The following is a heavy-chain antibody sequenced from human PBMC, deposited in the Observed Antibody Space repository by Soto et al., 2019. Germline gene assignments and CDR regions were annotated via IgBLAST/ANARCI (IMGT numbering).Heavy chain of an antibody. V-gene: IGHV3-30*18. CDR2: VSHDGRNT. CDR3: AKGGRQWLVTSDFNY. CDR1: GFTFSDYA. J-gene: IGHJ4*02. D-gene: IGHD6-19*01. Sequence: VQLVESGGGVVQPGRSLRLSCAASGFTFSDYAMHWVRQAPGKGLEWVAVVSHDGRNTHYADSVKGRFTISRDSSNNTVSLEMTSLRAEDTAVYSCAKGGRQWLVTSDFNYWGQGALVTVSS.